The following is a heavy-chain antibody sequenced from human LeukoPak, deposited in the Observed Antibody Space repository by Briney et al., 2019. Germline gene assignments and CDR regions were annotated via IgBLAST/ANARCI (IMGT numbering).Heavy chain of an antibody. CDR2: ISTYNGNT. D-gene: IGHD3-9*01. Sequence: GASVKVSCKASGYTFNSYAISWVRQAPGQGFEWMGWISTYNGNTNYVEKFQGRVTMTTDTTTSTAYMELRGLTSDDTAVYYCARSSYYDILTGYFTFDYWGQGTLVTVSS. CDR1: GYTFNSYA. J-gene: IGHJ4*02. CDR3: ARSSYYDILTGYFTFDY. V-gene: IGHV1-18*01.